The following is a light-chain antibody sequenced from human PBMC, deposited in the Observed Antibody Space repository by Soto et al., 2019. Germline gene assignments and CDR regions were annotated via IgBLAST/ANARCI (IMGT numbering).Light chain of an antibody. J-gene: IGKJ1*01. CDR2: RAS. CDR3: QQYTNWPMS. V-gene: IGKV3-15*01. CDR1: QSVSSN. Sequence: EIVMTQSPATLSVSPGERATLSCRASQSVSSNLAWYQQNPGQAPRLLIYRASTRPTGIPARFSGSGSGTEFTLTLSRLQSGDFVVYYCQQYTNWPMSFGQGTKVEI.